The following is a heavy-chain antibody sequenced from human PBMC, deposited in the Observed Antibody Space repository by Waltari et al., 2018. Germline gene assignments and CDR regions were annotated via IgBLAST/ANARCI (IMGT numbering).Heavy chain of an antibody. CDR3: ASRAPDYDILTGTPRAYYGMDV. D-gene: IGHD3-9*01. CDR2: IIPIFGTA. Sequence: PGHGLEWMGGIIPIFGTANYAQKFQGRVTITADESTSTAYMELSSLRSEDTAVYYCASRAPDYDILTGTPRAYYGMDVWGQGTTVTVSS. J-gene: IGHJ6*02. V-gene: IGHV1-69*01.